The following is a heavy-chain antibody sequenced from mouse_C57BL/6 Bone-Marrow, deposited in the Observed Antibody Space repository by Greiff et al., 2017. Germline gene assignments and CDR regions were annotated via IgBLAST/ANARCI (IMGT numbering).Heavy chain of an antibody. D-gene: IGHD3-2*02. J-gene: IGHJ1*03. CDR2: IHPNSGST. V-gene: IGHV1-64*01. CDR3: ARQLRLRFCWYFDV. CDR1: GYTFTSYW. Sequence: QVQLQQPGAELVKPGASVKLSCKASGYTFTSYWMHWVKQRPGQGLEWIGMIHPNSGSTNYNEKFKSKATLTVDKSSSTAYMQLSSLTSEDSAVYYCARQLRLRFCWYFDVWGTGTTVTVSS.